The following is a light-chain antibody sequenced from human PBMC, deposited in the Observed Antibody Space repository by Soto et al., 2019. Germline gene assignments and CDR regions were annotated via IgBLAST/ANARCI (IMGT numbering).Light chain of an antibody. Sequence: DIPMTQSPSSLSASVGDRVTITCRARQGISNYLAWYQQKPGNVPKLLIYAASTLQSGVPSRFSGRGSGTDFTLTISSLQPEDVATYDCQKYYSALVFTFGPGTKVDI. CDR3: QKYYSALVFT. V-gene: IGKV1-27*01. CDR2: AAS. J-gene: IGKJ3*01. CDR1: QGISNY.